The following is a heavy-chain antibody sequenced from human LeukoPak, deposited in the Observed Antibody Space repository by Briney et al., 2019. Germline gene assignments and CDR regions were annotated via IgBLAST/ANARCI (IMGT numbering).Heavy chain of an antibody. V-gene: IGHV3-48*01. D-gene: IGHD1-14*01. Sequence: SGGSLRLSCAASGFTFSSYSMNWVRQAPGKGLEWVSYISSSSSTIYYADSVKGRFTISRDNAKSSLYLQMNSLRAEDTAVYYCAKAIRNLGWYFDLWGRGTLVTVSS. CDR3: AKAIRNLGWYFDL. CDR1: GFTFSSYS. J-gene: IGHJ2*01. CDR2: ISSSSSTI.